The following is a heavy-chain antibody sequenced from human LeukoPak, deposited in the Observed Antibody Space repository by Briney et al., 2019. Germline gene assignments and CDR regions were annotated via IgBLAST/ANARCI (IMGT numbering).Heavy chain of an antibody. J-gene: IGHJ4*02. Sequence: GGSLRLSCAASGFTFSSYGMHWVRQAPGKGLEWVAFIRYDGSNKYYVDSVKGRFTISRDNAKNTLYLQMNSLRAEDTAVYYCARVTGYSGSYYGYWGQGTLVTVSS. CDR3: ARVTGYSGSYYGY. CDR1: GFTFSSYG. D-gene: IGHD1-26*01. CDR2: IRYDGSNK. V-gene: IGHV3-30*02.